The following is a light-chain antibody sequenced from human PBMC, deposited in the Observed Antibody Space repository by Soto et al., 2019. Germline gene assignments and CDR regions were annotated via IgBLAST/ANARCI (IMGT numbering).Light chain of an antibody. CDR2: EVT. J-gene: IGLJ2*01. Sequence: QSALTQPASVSGSPGQSITISCTGASSDIGTYNYVSWYQQHPGKAPKLLIYEVTNRPSGVSDRFSGSKSGNTASLTISGLQAEDEADYFCSSYTTLSTVIFGGGTKVTVL. CDR3: SSYTTLSTVI. CDR1: SSDIGTYNY. V-gene: IGLV2-14*01.